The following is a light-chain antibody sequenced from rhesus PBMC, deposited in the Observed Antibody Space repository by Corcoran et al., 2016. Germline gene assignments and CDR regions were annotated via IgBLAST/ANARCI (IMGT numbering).Light chain of an antibody. CDR2: GAS. Sequence: EIVMTQSPATLSLSPGERANLSCRASQSVSSYVAWYQQKPEQAPRLSIYGASSRATGIPDRFSGRGSGTDFTLIISSLEPEDVGVYYLQQYNNWYSFGQGTKVEIK. CDR3: QQYNNWYS. V-gene: IGKV3S9*01. CDR1: QSVSSY. J-gene: IGKJ2*01.